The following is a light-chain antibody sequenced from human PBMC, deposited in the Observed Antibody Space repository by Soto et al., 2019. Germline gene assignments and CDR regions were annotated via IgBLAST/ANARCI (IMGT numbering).Light chain of an antibody. Sequence: QSVLTQPPSVSGAPGQRVTISCTGSSANIGAAYNVDWYQQLPGTAPKLLIYGNNNRPSGVPARFSGSKSGNTASPTISGLQAEDEADYYCCSYAGSSTLVFGTGTKVTVL. V-gene: IGLV1-40*01. J-gene: IGLJ1*01. CDR2: GNN. CDR3: CSYAGSSTLV. CDR1: SANIGAAYN.